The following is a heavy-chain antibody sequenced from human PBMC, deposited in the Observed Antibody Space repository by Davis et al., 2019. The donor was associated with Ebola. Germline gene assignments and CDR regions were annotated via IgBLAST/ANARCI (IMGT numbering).Heavy chain of an antibody. J-gene: IGHJ4*02. CDR1: GYTFTGYY. Sequence: AASVKVSCKASGYTFTGYYMHWVRQAPGQGLEWMGWINAGNGNTKYSQKFQGRVTITRDTSATTAYMELSSLRSDDTAVYYCARRVGARSGFDSWGQGSLVTVSS. D-gene: IGHD1-26*01. V-gene: IGHV1/OR15-3*02. CDR3: ARRVGARSGFDS. CDR2: INAGNGNT.